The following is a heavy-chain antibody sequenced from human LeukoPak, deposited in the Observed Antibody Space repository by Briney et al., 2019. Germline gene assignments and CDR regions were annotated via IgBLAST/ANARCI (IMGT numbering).Heavy chain of an antibody. CDR1: GFTFSSYE. CDR2: ISSSGSTI. V-gene: IGHV3-48*03. CDR3: AELGITMIGGV. J-gene: IGHJ6*04. Sequence: GGSLRLSCAASGFTFSSYEMSWVRQAPGKGLEWVSYISSSGSTIYYADSVKGRFTISRDNAKNSLYLQMNNLRAEDTAVYYCAELGITMIGGVWGKGTTVTISS. D-gene: IGHD3-10*02.